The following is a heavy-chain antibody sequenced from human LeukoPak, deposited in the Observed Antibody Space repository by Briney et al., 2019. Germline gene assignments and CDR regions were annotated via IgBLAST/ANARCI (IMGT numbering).Heavy chain of an antibody. D-gene: IGHD3-22*01. J-gene: IGHJ4*02. Sequence: GGSLRLSCAASGFTFSDYYMSWIRQAPGKGLEWVSYISSSGSTIYYADSVKGRFTISRDNAKNSLYLQMNSLRAEDTAVYYCAGATYYYDSSAFDYWGQGTLVTVSS. V-gene: IGHV3-11*04. CDR2: ISSSGSTI. CDR1: GFTFSDYY. CDR3: AGATYYYDSSAFDY.